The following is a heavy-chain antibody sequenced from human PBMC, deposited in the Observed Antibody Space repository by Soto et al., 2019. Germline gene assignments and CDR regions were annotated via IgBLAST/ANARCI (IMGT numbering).Heavy chain of an antibody. Sequence: SGTLSLTCAVSGGSISSGGYSWSWIRQPPGKGLERIGYIYHNGSTYYNPSPKNRDTISEDSSKNQFSLKLSSVTAADTAVYYCARLPMVWGQG. CDR3: ARLPMV. J-gene: IGHJ1*01. CDR2: IYHNGST. V-gene: IGHV4-30-2*01. CDR1: GGSISSGGYS. D-gene: IGHD3-10*01.